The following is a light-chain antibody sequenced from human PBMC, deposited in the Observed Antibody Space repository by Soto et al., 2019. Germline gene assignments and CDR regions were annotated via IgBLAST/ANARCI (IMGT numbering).Light chain of an antibody. J-gene: IGLJ2*01. V-gene: IGLV2-23*03. CDR1: SSDVGSYNL. CDR3: CSYAGSSTFV. CDR2: EGR. Sequence: QSVLTQPASVSGSPGQSITISCTGTSSDVGSYNLVSWYQQHPGKAPKLVLYEGRNRPSGVSNRFSGSKSGNTASLTISGLQAEDEADYYCCSYAGSSTFVFGGGTKVTVL.